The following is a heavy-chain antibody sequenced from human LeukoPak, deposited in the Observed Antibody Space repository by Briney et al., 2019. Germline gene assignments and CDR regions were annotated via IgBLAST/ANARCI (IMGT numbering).Heavy chain of an antibody. CDR3: AKAANYDILTGYYLDY. CDR2: ITGGGDTT. D-gene: IGHD3-9*01. Sequence: PGGSLRLSCAASGFTFSSYAMTWVRQAPGKGLEWVSAITGGGDTTYYADSVKGRFTISRDNSKNTLCLQMNNLRAEDTAIYYCAKAANYDILTGYYLDYWGQGTLVTVSS. CDR1: GFTFSSYA. V-gene: IGHV3-23*01. J-gene: IGHJ4*02.